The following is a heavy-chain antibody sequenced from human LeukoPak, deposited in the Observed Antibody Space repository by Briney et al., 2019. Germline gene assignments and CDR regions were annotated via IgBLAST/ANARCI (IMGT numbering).Heavy chain of an antibody. V-gene: IGHV4-34*01. CDR1: GGSFSGYY. J-gene: IGHJ5*02. D-gene: IGHD3-22*01. CDR2: INHSGST. Sequence: ETLSLTCAVYGGSFSGYYWSWIRQPPGKGLEWIGEINHSGSTNYNPSLKSRVTMSADTSKNQLSLKLSSVTAADTAVYYCARPYYYDSRIDPWGQGILVTVSS. CDR3: ARPYYYDSRIDP.